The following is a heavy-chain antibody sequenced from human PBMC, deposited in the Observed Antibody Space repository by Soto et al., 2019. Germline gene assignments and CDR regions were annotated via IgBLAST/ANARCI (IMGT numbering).Heavy chain of an antibody. CDR2: ISYDGSNK. Sequence: GGSLRLSCAASGFTFSSYAMHLVRQAPGKGLEWGAVISYDGSNKYYADSVKGRFTISRDNSKNTLYLRMNSLRAEDTAVYYCASPKVLLWFGELLSQFEYWGEGTLVTVSS. CDR3: ASPKVLLWFGELLSQFEY. J-gene: IGHJ4*02. CDR1: GFTFSSYA. V-gene: IGHV3-30-3*01. D-gene: IGHD3-10*01.